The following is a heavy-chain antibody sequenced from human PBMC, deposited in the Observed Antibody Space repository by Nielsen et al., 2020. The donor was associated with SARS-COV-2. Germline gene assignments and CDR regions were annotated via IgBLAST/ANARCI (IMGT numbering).Heavy chain of an antibody. Sequence: SVKVSCKASGGTFSSYAISWVRQAPGQGLEWMGGIIPIFGTANYAQKFQGRITITADKSTSTAYMELSSLRSEDTAVYYCAVGPSPYYYGMDVWGQGTTVTVSS. V-gene: IGHV1-69*06. J-gene: IGHJ6*02. CDR1: GGTFSSYA. CDR3: AVGPSPYYYGMDV. D-gene: IGHD1-26*01. CDR2: IIPIFGTA.